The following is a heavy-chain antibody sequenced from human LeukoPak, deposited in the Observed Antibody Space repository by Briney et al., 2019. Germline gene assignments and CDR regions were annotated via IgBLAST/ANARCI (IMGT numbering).Heavy chain of an antibody. CDR2: ISSSSSTI. Sequence: GGSLRLSCAASGFTFSSYSMNWVRQAPGKGLEWVSYISSSSSTIYYADSVKGRFTISRDNAKNSLYLQMNSLRAEDTAVYYCARDPHYYDSSGYLDYFDYWGQGTLVTVSS. J-gene: IGHJ4*02. CDR1: GFTFSSYS. V-gene: IGHV3-48*01. CDR3: ARDPHYYDSSGYLDYFDY. D-gene: IGHD3-22*01.